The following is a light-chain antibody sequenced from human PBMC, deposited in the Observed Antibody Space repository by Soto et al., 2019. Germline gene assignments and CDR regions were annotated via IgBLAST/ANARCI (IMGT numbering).Light chain of an antibody. CDR1: QTISTW. CDR2: DAS. CDR3: QQYTNTNNPWT. J-gene: IGKJ1*01. V-gene: IGKV1-5*01. Sequence: DIHVTHSPPTLSASVGDSVTITCRASQTISTWMASYQQKPGKAPTRLVYDASTLQSGVASSFSGSGSGTEFTLIISGLQPDDSATYYCQQYTNTNNPWTFGQGTKVDIK.